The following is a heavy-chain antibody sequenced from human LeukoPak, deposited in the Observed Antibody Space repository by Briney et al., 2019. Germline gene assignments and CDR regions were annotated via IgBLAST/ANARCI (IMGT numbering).Heavy chain of an antibody. J-gene: IGHJ4*02. V-gene: IGHV1-2*02. Sequence: ASVKVSCKASGCTFTGYYMHWVRQAPGQGLEWMGWINPNSGGTNYAQKFQGRVTMTRDTSISTAYMELSRLRSDDTAVYYCASPLSYYDSSGYDYWGQGTLVTVSS. CDR1: GCTFTGYY. CDR3: ASPLSYYDSSGYDY. CDR2: INPNSGGT. D-gene: IGHD3-22*01.